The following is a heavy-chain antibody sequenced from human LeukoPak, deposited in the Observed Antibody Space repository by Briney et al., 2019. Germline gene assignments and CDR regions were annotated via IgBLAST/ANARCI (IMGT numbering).Heavy chain of an antibody. CDR3: ANGIVVGRFDY. D-gene: IGHD3-22*01. J-gene: IGHJ4*02. Sequence: GGSLRLSCAASGFTFNNYAMSWVRQAPGKGLEWVSVISGRGDSTYDADSVKGRFTISRDNSKNTLYLQMNSLRAEDTAVYYCANGIVVGRFDYWGQGTLVTVSS. CDR1: GFTFNNYA. CDR2: ISGRGDST. V-gene: IGHV3-23*01.